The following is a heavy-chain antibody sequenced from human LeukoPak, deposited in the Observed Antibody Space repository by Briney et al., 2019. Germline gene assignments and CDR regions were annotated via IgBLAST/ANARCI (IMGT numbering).Heavy chain of an antibody. CDR2: IKRDGSER. J-gene: IGHJ4*01. CDR3: VSPFY. D-gene: IGHD3-16*01. V-gene: IGHV3-7*05. Sequence: PGGSLGLSCAASGFTISTYWMNWVRQAPGKGLEWVANIKRDGSERYYVDSVKGRFAISRDNAKNSLDLQMNSLRAEDTAVYYCVSPFYWGQGTLVAVSS. CDR1: GFTISTYW.